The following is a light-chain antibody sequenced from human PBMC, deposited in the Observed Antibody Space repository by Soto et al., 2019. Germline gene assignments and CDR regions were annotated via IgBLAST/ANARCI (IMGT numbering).Light chain of an antibody. CDR1: QGLVYSDGNTF. CDR2: QVS. V-gene: IGKV2-30*01. J-gene: IGKJ1*01. Sequence: DVVMTQSPLSLSVTLGQTASISCRSSQGLVYSDGNTFLNWFHQRPGQSPRRLIYQVSNRDSGVPDRFSGNGSGTEYTLTISRVEAEDVGIYYCVQGTHWPWTFGQGTKVEIK. CDR3: VQGTHWPWT.